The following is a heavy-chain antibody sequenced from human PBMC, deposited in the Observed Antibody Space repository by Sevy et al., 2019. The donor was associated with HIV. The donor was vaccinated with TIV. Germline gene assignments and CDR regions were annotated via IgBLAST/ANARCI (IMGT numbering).Heavy chain of an antibody. CDR2: IIPIFGTA. J-gene: IGHJ6*02. V-gene: IGHV1-69*13. CDR1: GGTFSSYA. CDR3: ARASILIAAAGTFYYYYGMDV. Sequence: AAVKVSCKASGGTFSSYAISWVRQAPRQGLERMGGIIPIFGTANYAQKFQGRVTINADESTSTAYMELSSLRSEDTAVYYCARASILIAAAGTFYYYYGMDVWGQGTTVTVSS. D-gene: IGHD6-13*01.